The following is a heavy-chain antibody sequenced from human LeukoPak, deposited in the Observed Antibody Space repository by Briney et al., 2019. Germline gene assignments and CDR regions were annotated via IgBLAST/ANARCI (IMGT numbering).Heavy chain of an antibody. CDR3: ARVDGYNSEYFQH. V-gene: IGHV3-30-3*01. CDR2: ISYDGSNK. Sequence: GRSLRFSCAASGFTFSSYAMHWVRQAPGKGLEWVAVISYDGSNKYYADSVKGRFTISRDNSKNTLYLQMNSLRAEDTAVYYCARVDGYNSEYFQHWGQGTLVTVSS. D-gene: IGHD5-24*01. J-gene: IGHJ1*01. CDR1: GFTFSSYA.